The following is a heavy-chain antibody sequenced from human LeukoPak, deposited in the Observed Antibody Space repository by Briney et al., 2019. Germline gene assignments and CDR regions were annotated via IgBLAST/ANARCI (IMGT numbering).Heavy chain of an antibody. Sequence: SQTLSLTCAISGDSVSSAWNWIRQSPSRGLEGLGRTYYSSKWYTDYAVSVKGRVSINPDTSKNQLSLQLSSVPPEDTAVYYCARGWLRSGFDLWGQGPLVTVSS. CDR3: ARGWLRSGFDL. V-gene: IGHV6-1*01. J-gene: IGHJ4*02. CDR1: GDSVSSA. D-gene: IGHD5-12*01. CDR2: TYYSSKWYT.